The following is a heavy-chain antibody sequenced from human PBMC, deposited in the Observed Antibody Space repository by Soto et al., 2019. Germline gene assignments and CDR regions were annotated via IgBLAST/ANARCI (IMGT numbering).Heavy chain of an antibody. D-gene: IGHD3-10*01. J-gene: IGHJ4*02. CDR2: IYYSGST. CDR1: GGSISSSSYY. CDR3: ARREYYYGSGSYYGDFDY. Sequence: SETLSLTCTVSGGSISSSSYYWGWIRQPPGKGLEWIGSIYYSGSTYYNPSLKSRVTISVDTSKNQFSLKLSSVTAADTAVYYCARREYYYGSGSYYGDFDYWGQGTLVTVSS. V-gene: IGHV4-39*01.